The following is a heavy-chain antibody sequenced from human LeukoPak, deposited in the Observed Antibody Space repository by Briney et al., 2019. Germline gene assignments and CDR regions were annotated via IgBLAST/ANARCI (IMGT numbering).Heavy chain of an antibody. J-gene: IGHJ4*02. CDR1: GFTFSDYY. D-gene: IGHD3-10*01. Sequence: GGSLRLSCAASGFTFSDYYMSWIRQAPGKGLEWVSYISSSGSTIYYADPVKGRFTISRDNAKNSLYLHMNGLRAEDTAVYYCAREGYYASGSLYRAPNDYWGQGTLVTVSS. CDR2: ISSSGSTI. V-gene: IGHV3-11*04. CDR3: AREGYYASGSLYRAPNDY.